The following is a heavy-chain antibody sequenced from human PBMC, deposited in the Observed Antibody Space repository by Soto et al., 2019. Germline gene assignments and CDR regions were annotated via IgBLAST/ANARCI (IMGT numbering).Heavy chain of an antibody. J-gene: IGHJ4*02. CDR1: GFIFSSYS. CDR2: ISSSSTYI. D-gene: IGHD2-15*01. Sequence: PGGSLRLSCAASGFIFSSYSMNWVRQAPGKGLEWVSSISSSSTYIYYADSVKGRFTISRDNAKNSLYLQMNSLRAEDTAVYYCAKDKATVVTLFDYWGQGTLVTVSS. V-gene: IGHV3-21*01. CDR3: AKDKATVVTLFDY.